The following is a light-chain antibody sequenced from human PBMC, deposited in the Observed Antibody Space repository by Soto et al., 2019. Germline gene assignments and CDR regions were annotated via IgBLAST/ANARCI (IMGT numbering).Light chain of an antibody. CDR2: DVS. Sequence: QSVLTQPASVSGSPGQSIAISCTGTSSNVGGYNSVSWYQQHPGKAPKLMIYDVSNRPSGVSDRFSGSKSGNTASLTISGLQAEDEADYYYSSYRSASSSPVVFGGGTKVTV. CDR3: SSYRSASSSPVV. CDR1: SSNVGGYNS. V-gene: IGLV2-14*01. J-gene: IGLJ2*01.